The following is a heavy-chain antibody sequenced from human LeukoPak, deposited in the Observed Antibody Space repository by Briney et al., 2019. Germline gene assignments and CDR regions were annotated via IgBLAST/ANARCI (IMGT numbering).Heavy chain of an antibody. D-gene: IGHD6-19*01. Sequence: PGGSLRLSCAASGFTFINYAMSWVRQAPGKGLEWVSAISGSGGSTYYADSVKGRFTISRDNSKNTLAVQMNSLRAEDTAIYYCAKDQGWTSATYFYYGMDVWGQGTTVTVSS. CDR3: AKDQGWTSATYFYYGMDV. J-gene: IGHJ6*01. CDR2: ISGSGGST. CDR1: GFTFINYA. V-gene: IGHV3-23*01.